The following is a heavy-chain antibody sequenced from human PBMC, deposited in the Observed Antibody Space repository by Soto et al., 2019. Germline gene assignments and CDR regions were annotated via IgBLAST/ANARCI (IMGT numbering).Heavy chain of an antibody. CDR1: GGSISSSSYY. CDR3: AREAAAGLDY. CDR2: IYYSGST. D-gene: IGHD6-13*01. Sequence: SETLYLTCSVSGGSISSSSYYWGWIRQPPGKGLEWIGYIYYSGSTNYNPSLKSRVTISVDTSKNQFSLKLSSVTAADTAVYYCAREAAAGLDYCGQGTLVTVSS. V-gene: IGHV4-61*01. J-gene: IGHJ4*02.